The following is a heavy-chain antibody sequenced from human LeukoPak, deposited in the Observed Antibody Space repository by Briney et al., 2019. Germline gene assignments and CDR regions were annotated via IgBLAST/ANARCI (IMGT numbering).Heavy chain of an antibody. CDR2: IKPDGSEK. V-gene: IGHV3-7*03. CDR3: AREYSSSSRRRAYYYYYMDV. CDR1: GFVFSASY. Sequence: GGSLRLSCAASGFVFSASYMSWVRKAPGKGLEWVATIKPDGSEKYHVDSVSGRFTISRDNTNDSLFLQMNSLRVDDTALYYCAREYSSSSRRRAYYYYYMDVWGKGTTVTVSS. D-gene: IGHD6-13*01. J-gene: IGHJ6*03.